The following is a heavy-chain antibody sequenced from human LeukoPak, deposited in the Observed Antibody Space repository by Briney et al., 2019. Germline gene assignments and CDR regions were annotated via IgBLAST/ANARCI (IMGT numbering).Heavy chain of an antibody. J-gene: IGHJ4*02. CDR3: ARGAYSSGWYYVDANFDY. D-gene: IGHD6-19*01. CDR2: INHSGST. V-gene: IGHV4-34*01. Sequence: KPSETLSLTCAVYGGSFSGYYWSWIRQPPGKGLEWIGEINHSGSTNYNPSLKSRVTISVDTSKNQFSLKLSSVTAADTAVYFCARGAYSSGWYYVDANFDYWGQGTLVTVSS. CDR1: GGSFSGYY.